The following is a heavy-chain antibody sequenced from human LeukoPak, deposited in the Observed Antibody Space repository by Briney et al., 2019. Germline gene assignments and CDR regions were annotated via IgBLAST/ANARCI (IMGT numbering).Heavy chain of an antibody. Sequence: GGSLRLSCAASGFTFSNYWMSWVRQAPGKGLEWVANIEQDGSEKNYVDSVKGRFTISRDNAKNSLYLQMSSLRAEDTAVYYCARDLGYSQFDPWGQGTLVTVSS. D-gene: IGHD5-18*01. CDR2: IEQDGSEK. CDR3: ARDLGYSQFDP. J-gene: IGHJ5*02. CDR1: GFTFSNYW. V-gene: IGHV3-7*01.